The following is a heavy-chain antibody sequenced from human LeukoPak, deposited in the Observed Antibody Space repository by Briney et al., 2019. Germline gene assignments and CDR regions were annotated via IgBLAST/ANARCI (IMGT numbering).Heavy chain of an antibody. V-gene: IGHV1-69*13. CDR1: GYTFTSYY. D-gene: IGHD3-22*01. Sequence: VASVKVSCKASGYTFTSYYMHWVRQAPGQGLEWMGGIIPIFGTANYAQKFQGRVTITADESTSTAYMELSSLRSEDTAVYYCARGDSSGFIDYWGQGTLVTVSS. CDR2: IIPIFGTA. J-gene: IGHJ4*02. CDR3: ARGDSSGFIDY.